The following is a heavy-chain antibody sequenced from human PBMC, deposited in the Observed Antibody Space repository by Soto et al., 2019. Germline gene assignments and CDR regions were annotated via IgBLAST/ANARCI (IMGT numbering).Heavy chain of an antibody. Sequence: GSLRLSCAASGFTFSSYAMSWVRQAPGKGLEWVSAISGSGGSTYYADSVKGRFTISRDNSKNTLYLQMNSLRAEDTAVSYFAKDSGLVVPAATFDFWGQGSLVTVSS. CDR1: GFTFSSYA. V-gene: IGHV3-23*01. CDR2: ISGSGGST. J-gene: IGHJ4*02. D-gene: IGHD2-2*01. CDR3: AKDSGLVVPAATFDF.